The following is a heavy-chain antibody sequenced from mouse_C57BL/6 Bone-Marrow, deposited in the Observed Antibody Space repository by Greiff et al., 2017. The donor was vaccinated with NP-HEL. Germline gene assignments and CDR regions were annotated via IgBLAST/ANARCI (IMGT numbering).Heavy chain of an antibody. CDR2: IYPGSGNT. V-gene: IGHV1-76*01. CDR1: GYTFTDYY. Sequence: VQLQQSGAELVRPGASVKLSCKASGYTFTDYYINWVKQRPGQGLEWIARIYPGSGNTYYNEKFKGKATLTAEKSSSTAYMQLSSLTSEDSAVYFCARSKVFTTVVARDYAMDYWGQGTSVTVSS. D-gene: IGHD1-1*01. J-gene: IGHJ4*01. CDR3: ARSKVFTTVVARDYAMDY.